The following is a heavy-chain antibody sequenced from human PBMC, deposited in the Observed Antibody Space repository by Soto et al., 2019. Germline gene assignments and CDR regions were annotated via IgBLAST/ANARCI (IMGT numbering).Heavy chain of an antibody. V-gene: IGHV4-59*01. CDR1: GGSISSYY. CDR2: IYYSGST. D-gene: IGHD2-15*01. Sequence: PSETLSLTCTVSGGSISSYYWSWIRQPPGKGLEWIGYIYYSGSTNYNPSLKSRVTISVDTSKNQFSLKLSSVTAADTAVYYCARDRVYCSGGSCYGGKFDIWGQGTMVTVSS. CDR3: ARDRVYCSGGSCYGGKFDI. J-gene: IGHJ3*02.